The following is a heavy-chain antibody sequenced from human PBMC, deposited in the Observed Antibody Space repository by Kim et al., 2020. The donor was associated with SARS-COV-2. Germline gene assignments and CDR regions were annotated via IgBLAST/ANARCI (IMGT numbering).Heavy chain of an antibody. D-gene: IGHD1-26*01. V-gene: IGHV3-23*01. Sequence: ADSVGGRFTLSRDNSKNRLYLQMDRLRADDTAVYYCARARGSGGYYDALDIWGQGTLVTVSS. CDR3: ARARGSGGYYDALDI. J-gene: IGHJ3*02.